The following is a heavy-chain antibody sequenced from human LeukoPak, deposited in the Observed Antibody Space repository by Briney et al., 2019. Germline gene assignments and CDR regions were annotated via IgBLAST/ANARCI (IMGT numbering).Heavy chain of an antibody. V-gene: IGHV4-38-2*01. CDR3: ARAAAGSRYYFDY. D-gene: IGHD6-13*01. Sequence: PSGTLSLTCAVSGYSISGAYYWGWIRQPPGKGLEWIGSVYHTGSTYYNPSLKSRVTMSVDTSTNQFSLKLTSVTAADTAIYYCARAAAGSRYYFDYWGQGTLVTVYS. CDR1: GYSISGAYY. CDR2: VYHTGST. J-gene: IGHJ4*02.